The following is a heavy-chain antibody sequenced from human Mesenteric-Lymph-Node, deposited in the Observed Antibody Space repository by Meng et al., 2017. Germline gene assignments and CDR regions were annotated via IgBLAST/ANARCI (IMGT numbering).Heavy chain of an antibody. CDR1: GYTFTGYY. D-gene: IGHD6-13*01. V-gene: IGHV1-2*02. CDR2: INPNSGGT. Sequence: ASAKVFCKASGYTFTGYYMHWVRQAPGQGLEWMGWINPNSGGTNYAQKFQGRVTMTRDTSISTAYMELSRLRSDDTAVYYCARAPRRIAAALWGDYWGQGTLVTVSS. J-gene: IGHJ4*02. CDR3: ARAPRRIAAALWGDY.